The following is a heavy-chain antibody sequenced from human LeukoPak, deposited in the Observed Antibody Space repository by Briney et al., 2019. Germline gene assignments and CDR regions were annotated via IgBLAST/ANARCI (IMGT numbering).Heavy chain of an antibody. V-gene: IGHV3-7*01. Sequence: PGGSLRLSCAASGFTFSSYWMSWVRQAPGKGLEWVANIKQDGSEKYYVDSVKGRFTISRDNARNSLYLQMNSLRAEDTAVYYCARENYADSGGVDSWGQGTLVTVSS. D-gene: IGHD4-17*01. CDR1: GFTFSSYW. CDR3: ARENYADSGGVDS. CDR2: IKQDGSEK. J-gene: IGHJ4*02.